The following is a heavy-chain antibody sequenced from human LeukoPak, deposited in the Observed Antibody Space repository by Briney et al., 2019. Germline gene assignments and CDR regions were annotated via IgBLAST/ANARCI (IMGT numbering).Heavy chain of an antibody. Sequence: GGSLRLSCAASGFTFSNYCMHWVRQPPGKGLVWVSQICTDETTIRSADSVKGRFTISRDNAKNTLYLQMSSLRAEDTAVYYCARPNSSGWSPFGYWGQGTLVTVSS. V-gene: IGHV3-74*01. CDR3: ARPNSSGWSPFGY. CDR1: GFTFSNYC. D-gene: IGHD6-19*01. J-gene: IGHJ4*02. CDR2: ICTDETTI.